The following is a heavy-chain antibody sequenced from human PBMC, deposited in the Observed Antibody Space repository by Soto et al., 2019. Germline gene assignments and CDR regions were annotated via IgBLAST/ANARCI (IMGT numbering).Heavy chain of an antibody. CDR2: LYSTGGT. V-gene: IGHV4-39*01. CDR3: AVSTSSGSYFYYGLDV. CDR1: TGTINSTSTHY. D-gene: IGHD6-6*01. Sequence: SETLSLTCTVSTGTINSTSTHYWGGARQPPGKGLEWIGSLYSTGGTYSNPSLKSRVSMSMDTSKSQFSLTLTSVTAADTAVYFCAVSTSSGSYFYYGLDVWGQGTTVT. J-gene: IGHJ6*02.